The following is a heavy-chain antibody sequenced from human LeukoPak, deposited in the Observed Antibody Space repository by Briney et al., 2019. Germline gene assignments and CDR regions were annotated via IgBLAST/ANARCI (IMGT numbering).Heavy chain of an antibody. CDR1: VYTFTGYY. V-gene: IGHV1-2*02. Sequence: ATVKVSCKASVYTFTGYYMHCVPQAPGQGLEWMGWINPNSGGTNYAQTFQGRVTMTRDTSISTAYMEPSRLRSDDTAVYYCARDGNYDVPWGQGTLVTVSS. CDR2: INPNSGGT. J-gene: IGHJ5*02. CDR3: ARDGNYDVP. D-gene: IGHD3-10*02.